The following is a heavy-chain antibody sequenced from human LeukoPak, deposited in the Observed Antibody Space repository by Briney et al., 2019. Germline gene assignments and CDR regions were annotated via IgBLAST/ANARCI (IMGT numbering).Heavy chain of an antibody. CDR2: MNPNSGNT. CDR3: ARGMALWFGELYPKKEFDY. V-gene: IGHV1-8*01. Sequence: ASVKVSCKASGYTFTSYDINWVRQATGQGLEWMGWMNPNSGNTGYAQKFQGRVTMTRNTSISTAYMELSSLRSEDTAVYYCARGMALWFGELYPKKEFDYWGQGTLVTVSS. D-gene: IGHD3-10*01. CDR1: GYTFTSYD. J-gene: IGHJ4*02.